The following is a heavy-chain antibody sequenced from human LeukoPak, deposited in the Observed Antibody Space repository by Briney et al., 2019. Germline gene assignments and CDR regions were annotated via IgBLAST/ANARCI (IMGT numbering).Heavy chain of an antibody. V-gene: IGHV4-59*12. Sequence: SETLSLTCTVSGGSISSYYGSWIRQPPGKGLEWIGYIYYSGSTNYNPSLKSRVTISVDTSKNQFSLKLSSVTAADTAVYYCASMAVAVVIIDYWGQGTLVTVSS. CDR2: IYYSGST. CDR3: ASMAVAVVIIDY. J-gene: IGHJ4*02. D-gene: IGHD6-19*01. CDR1: GGSISSYY.